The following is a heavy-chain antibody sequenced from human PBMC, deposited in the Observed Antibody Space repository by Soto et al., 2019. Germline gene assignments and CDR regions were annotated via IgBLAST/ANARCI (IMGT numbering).Heavy chain of an antibody. CDR2: IYYSGST. V-gene: IGHV4-59*01. CDR3: ARHGYSSSWSLPYYFDY. CDR1: GGSISSYY. Sequence: SETLSLTCTVSGGSISSYYWSWTRQPPGKGLEWIGYIYYSGSTNYNPSLKSRVTISVDTSKNQFSLKLSSVTAADTAVYYCARHGYSSSWSLPYYFDYWGQGTLVTVSS. D-gene: IGHD6-13*01. J-gene: IGHJ4*02.